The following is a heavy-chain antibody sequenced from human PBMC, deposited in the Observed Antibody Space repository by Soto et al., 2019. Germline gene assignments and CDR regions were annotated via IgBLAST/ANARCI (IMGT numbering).Heavy chain of an antibody. CDR1: GYTFTSYY. CDR2: INPSGGST. Sequence: QVQLVQSGAEVKKPGASVKVSCKASGYTFTSYYMHWVRQAPGQGLEWMGIINPSGGSTSYAQKFQGRVTMTRDTSTSIVYMELSSLRSEDTAVYYCARLVGAAPYFDYWGQGTLVTVSS. CDR3: ARLVGAAPYFDY. D-gene: IGHD1-26*01. J-gene: IGHJ4*02. V-gene: IGHV1-46*01.